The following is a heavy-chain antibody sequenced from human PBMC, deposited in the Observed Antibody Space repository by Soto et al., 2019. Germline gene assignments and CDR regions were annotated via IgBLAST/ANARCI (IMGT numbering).Heavy chain of an antibody. CDR3: ARVGMAPSPGGAFDI. CDR2: IIPILGIA. J-gene: IGHJ3*02. D-gene: IGHD7-27*01. V-gene: IGHV1-69*02. Sequence: QVQLVQSGAEVKKPGSSVKVSCKASGGTFSSYTISWVRQAPGQGLEWMGRIIPILGIANYAQKFQGRVTITADKSTSTDYMELSSLRSEDTAVYYCARVGMAPSPGGAFDIWGQGTMVAVSS. CDR1: GGTFSSYT.